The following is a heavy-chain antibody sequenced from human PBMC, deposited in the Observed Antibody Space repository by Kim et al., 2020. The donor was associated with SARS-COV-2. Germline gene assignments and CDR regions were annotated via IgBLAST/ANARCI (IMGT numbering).Heavy chain of an antibody. CDR3: ARRGYHGY. CDR2: GNT. J-gene: IGHJ4*02. Sequence: GNTNCAQKLQGRVTMTTDTSTSTAYMELGSLTSDDTAVYYCARRGYHGYWGQGTLVTVSS. D-gene: IGHD2-2*01. V-gene: IGHV1-18*01.